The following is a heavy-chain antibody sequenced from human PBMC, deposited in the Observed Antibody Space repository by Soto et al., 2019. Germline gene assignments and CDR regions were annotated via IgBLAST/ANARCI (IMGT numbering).Heavy chain of an antibody. Sequence: EVQLLESGGGLVQPGGSLRLSCAAYGFTFSNYAMSWVRQTPGKWLEWVSAISGSGASTYYADSVRGRFTIFRDNSKNTLYLHMNSLRAEDRAVYYCAKDGYSDSVGRRFYHWCKGTLVTSSS. J-gene: IGHJ4*02. D-gene: IGHD5-12*01. CDR2: ISGSGAST. CDR3: AKDGYSDSVGRRFYH. CDR1: GFTFSNYA. V-gene: IGHV3-23*01.